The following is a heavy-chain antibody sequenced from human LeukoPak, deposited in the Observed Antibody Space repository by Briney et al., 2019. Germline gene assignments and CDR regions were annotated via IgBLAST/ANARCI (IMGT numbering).Heavy chain of an antibody. CDR1: GYTFTSYY. J-gene: IGHJ1*01. V-gene: IGHV1-2*02. D-gene: IGHD3-22*01. CDR3: ARAPYYDSSGYYSSSYYYFQH. CDR2: INPNSGGT. Sequence: ASVKVSCKASGYTFTSYYLHWVRQAPGQGLEWMGWINPNSGGTNYAQKFQGRVTMTRDTSISTAYMVLSRLRSDDTAEYYCARAPYYDSSGYYSSSYYYFQHWGQGTLVTVSS.